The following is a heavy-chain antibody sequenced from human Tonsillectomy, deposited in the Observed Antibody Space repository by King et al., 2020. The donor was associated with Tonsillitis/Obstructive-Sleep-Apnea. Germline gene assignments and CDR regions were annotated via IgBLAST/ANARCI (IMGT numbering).Heavy chain of an antibody. J-gene: IGHJ4*02. CDR2: IYSGGAT. CDR3: ARDLYGDYYFDY. V-gene: IGHV3-53*01. CDR1: GFTVSNNY. Sequence: VQLVESGGGLIQPGGSLRLSCAASGFTVSNNYMNWVRQAPGKGLEWVSVIYSGGATYYADSVKGRFTISRDNSQNTLYLQMNSLRVEDTALYYCARDLYGDYYFDYWGQGTLVTVSS. D-gene: IGHD4-17*01.